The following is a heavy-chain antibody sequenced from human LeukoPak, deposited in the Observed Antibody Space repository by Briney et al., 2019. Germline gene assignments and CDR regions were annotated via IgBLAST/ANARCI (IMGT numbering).Heavy chain of an antibody. Sequence: PGGSLRLSCAASGFTFSSYSMNWVRQAPGKGLEWVSFISSGSSTIYSADSVKGRFTISRDNAKNSLYLQMNSLRDEDTAVYYCAREYHYDSSAYYFPYYFDYWGQGTLVTVSS. J-gene: IGHJ4*02. CDR3: AREYHYDSSAYYFPYYFDY. V-gene: IGHV3-48*02. D-gene: IGHD3-22*01. CDR1: GFTFSSYS. CDR2: ISSGSSTI.